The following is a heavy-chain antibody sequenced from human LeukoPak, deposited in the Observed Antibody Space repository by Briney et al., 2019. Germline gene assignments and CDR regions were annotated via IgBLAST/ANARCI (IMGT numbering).Heavy chain of an antibody. CDR3: ARGSRDFWSGYYIDY. V-gene: IGHV3-11*01. Sequence: GGSLRLSCAASGFTFSDYYMSWIRQAPGKGLEWVSYISSSGGTIYYADSVKGRFTISRDNAKNSLYLQMNSLRAEDTAVYYCARGSRDFWSGYYIDYWGQGTLVTVSS. CDR1: GFTFSDYY. J-gene: IGHJ4*02. D-gene: IGHD3-3*01. CDR2: ISSSGGTI.